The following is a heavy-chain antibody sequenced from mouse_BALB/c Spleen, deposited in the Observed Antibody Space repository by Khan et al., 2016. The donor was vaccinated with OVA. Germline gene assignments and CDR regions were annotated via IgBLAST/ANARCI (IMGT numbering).Heavy chain of an antibody. J-gene: IGHJ1*01. Sequence: EVELVESGGGLVQPGGSLKLSCAAAGFTFSGYGMSWVRQTPDKRLELVATINSNGGTSYYPDSVKGRFTISRDNDKNTLHLQMSRLKYEETAMYYCASVDYSYDEDYWYFDVWGAGTTVTVSS. CDR3: ASVDYSYDEDYWYFDV. V-gene: IGHV5-6-3*01. CDR2: INSNGGTS. D-gene: IGHD2-12*01. CDR1: GFTFSGYG.